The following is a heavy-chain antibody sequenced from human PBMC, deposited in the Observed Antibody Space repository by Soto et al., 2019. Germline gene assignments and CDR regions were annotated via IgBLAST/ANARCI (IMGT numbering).Heavy chain of an antibody. Sequence: WEPKRNPYNVSGDRIASHWVRRILQKNGKGLELMGIIYPGDSDTRYSPSFQGQVTVSADKCISTASLQWSSLKASDTAMYYCARSGGGQKQQPPKYYYGMDVWGQGTTVTVS. CDR3: ARSGGGQKQQPPKYYYGMDV. D-gene: IGHD6-13*01. J-gene: IGHJ6*02. CDR2: IYPGDSDT. CDR1: GDRIASHW. V-gene: IGHV5-51*01.